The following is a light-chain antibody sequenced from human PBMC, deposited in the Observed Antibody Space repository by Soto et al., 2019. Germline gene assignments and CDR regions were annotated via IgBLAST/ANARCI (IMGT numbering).Light chain of an antibody. J-gene: IGKJ1*01. V-gene: IGKV1-33*01. CDR2: AAS. Sequence: DIQMTQSPSSLSASVGDRVTITCQASQDTSNYLNWYQRKPGKAPKLLIYAASNLDTGVPSRFSGSGSGTEFTFTISSLQPEDIATYYCQHYNNLLGTFGQGTKVDIK. CDR3: QHYNNLLGT. CDR1: QDTSNY.